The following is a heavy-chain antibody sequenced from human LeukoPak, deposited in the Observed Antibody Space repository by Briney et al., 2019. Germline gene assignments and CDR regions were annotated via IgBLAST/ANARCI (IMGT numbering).Heavy chain of an antibody. CDR2: IYTSGST. J-gene: IGHJ4*02. CDR3: ARDRGYCSGGSCGYYSDY. V-gene: IGHV4-4*07. Sequence: PSETLSLTCTVSGGSISSYYWSWIRQPAGEGLEWIGRIYTSGSTNYNPSLKSRVTMSVDTSKNQFSLKLSSVTAADTAVYYCARDRGYCSGGSCGYYSDYWGQGTLVTVSS. CDR1: GGSISSYY. D-gene: IGHD2-15*01.